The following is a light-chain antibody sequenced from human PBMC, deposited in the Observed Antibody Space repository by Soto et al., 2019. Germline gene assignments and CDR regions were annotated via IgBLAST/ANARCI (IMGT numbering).Light chain of an antibody. CDR2: GAS. J-gene: IGKJ1*01. V-gene: IGKV3-20*01. CDR3: QQYGTSPEWT. Sequence: EIVLTQSPGTLSLSLGERATLSCRASQSVSSSYLAWYQQKPGQAPRPLIYGASSRASGIPDRFSGSGSGTDFTLTISRLEPEDFAVYYCQQYGTSPEWTFGQGTKVEIK. CDR1: QSVSSSY.